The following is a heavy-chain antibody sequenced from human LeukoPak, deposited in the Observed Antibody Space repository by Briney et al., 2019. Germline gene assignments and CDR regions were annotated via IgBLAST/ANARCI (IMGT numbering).Heavy chain of an antibody. Sequence: PSETLSLTCAVYGGSFSGYYWSWIRQPPGKGLEWIGEINHSGSTNYNPSLNSRVTISVDTSKNQFSLKLNSVTAADTAVYYCARGPPYAPGVLDVWGKGTTVTISS. D-gene: IGHD7-27*01. CDR3: ARGPPYAPGVLDV. J-gene: IGHJ6*04. V-gene: IGHV4-34*01. CDR1: GGSFSGYY. CDR2: INHSGST.